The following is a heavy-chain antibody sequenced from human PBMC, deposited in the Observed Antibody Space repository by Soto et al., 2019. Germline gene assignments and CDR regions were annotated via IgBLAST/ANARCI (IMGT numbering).Heavy chain of an antibody. CDR3: ARIHDYGDYHIDY. Sequence: PSETLSLTCTVSGGSISSYYWSWIRQPPGKGLEWIGYIYYSGSTNYNPSLKSRVTISVDTSKNQFSLKLSSVTAADTAVYYCARIHDYGDYHIDYWGQGTLVTVSS. CDR2: IYYSGST. V-gene: IGHV4-59*08. D-gene: IGHD4-17*01. CDR1: GGSISSYY. J-gene: IGHJ4*02.